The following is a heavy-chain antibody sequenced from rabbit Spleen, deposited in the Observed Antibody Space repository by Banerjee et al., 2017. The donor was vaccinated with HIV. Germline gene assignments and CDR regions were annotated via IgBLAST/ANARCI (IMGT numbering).Heavy chain of an antibody. J-gene: IGHJ6*01. V-gene: IGHV1S40*01. Sequence: QSLEESGGDMVKPGASLTLTCTASGFSFSTSYYICWVRQAPGKGLEWIGCMYPDGVGSTAYASWAKGRFTISKTSSTTVTLQMTSLTAADTATYFCVRGYTGGSVHIYYGMDLWGQGTLVTVS. CDR3: VRGYTGGSVHIYYGMDL. D-gene: IGHD8-1*01. CDR1: GFSFSTSYY. CDR2: MYPDGVGST.